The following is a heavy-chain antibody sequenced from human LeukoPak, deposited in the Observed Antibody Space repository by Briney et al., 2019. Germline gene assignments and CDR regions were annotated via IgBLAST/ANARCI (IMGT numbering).Heavy chain of an antibody. V-gene: IGHV3-21*01. CDR2: ISTSSIYI. CDR1: GFTFRSYS. Sequence: GSLRLSCAASGFTFRSYSLNWVRQAPGKGLEWVSSISTSSIYIYNADSVKGRFTISRDNARNSLFLQMNSLRAEDTAVYYCARVPAGVIGMKDAFDIWGQGTMVTVSS. D-gene: IGHD3-16*02. J-gene: IGHJ3*02. CDR3: ARVPAGVIGMKDAFDI.